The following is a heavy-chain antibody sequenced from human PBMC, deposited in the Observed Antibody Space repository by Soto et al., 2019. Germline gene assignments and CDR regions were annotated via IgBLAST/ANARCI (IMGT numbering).Heavy chain of an antibody. Sequence: QLQLQESGSGLVKPSQTLSLTCAVSGGSISSGGYSWSWIRQPPGKGLEWIGYIYHSGRTYYNPSLKSRVTRSLDRSKNQFSLKLSSVTDADTAVYYCARATVTRVDYWGQGTLVTVSS. CDR3: ARATVTRVDY. CDR2: IYHSGRT. J-gene: IGHJ4*02. D-gene: IGHD4-17*01. CDR1: GGSISSGGYS. V-gene: IGHV4-30-2*01.